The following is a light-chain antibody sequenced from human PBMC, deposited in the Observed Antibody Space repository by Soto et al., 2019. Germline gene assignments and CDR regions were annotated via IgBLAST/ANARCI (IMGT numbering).Light chain of an antibody. V-gene: IGKV2-28*01. CDR2: LGS. CDR3: MQALQTPPYT. CDR1: QSLLHSNGYNF. J-gene: IGKJ2*01. Sequence: DIVMTQSPLSLPVTPGEPASISCKSSQSLLHSNGYNFLDWYLQKPGQSPHLLIYLGSNRASGVPDRFSGSGSGTDFTLKISRVEAEDVGVYYCMQALQTPPYTLGQGTKLEIK.